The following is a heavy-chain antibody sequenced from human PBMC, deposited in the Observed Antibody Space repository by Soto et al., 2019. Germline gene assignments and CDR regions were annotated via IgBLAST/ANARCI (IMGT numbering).Heavy chain of an antibody. CDR3: AKGMEEGAVQDS. D-gene: IGHD1-26*01. CDR1: GFAFGRYG. CDR2: VSYDGSTT. J-gene: IGHJ5*01. Sequence: QVQLVESGGGVVQPGRSRTLSCAASGFAFGRYGMHWVRQAPGKGLEWVAVVSYDGSTTYYADSVKGRFTISRDNSKSALFLRMNSLRGDDTAVYYCAKGMEEGAVQDSWGQGILVIVSS. V-gene: IGHV3-30*18.